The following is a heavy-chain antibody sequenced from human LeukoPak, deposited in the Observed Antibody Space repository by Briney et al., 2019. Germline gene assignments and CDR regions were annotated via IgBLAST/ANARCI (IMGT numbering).Heavy chain of an antibody. J-gene: IGHJ4*02. CDR3: ARDRSCWYYFDY. Sequence: GGSLRLSCAASGFTFSSFAMNWVRQAPGKGLEWVSYISSSGSTIYYADFVKGRFTISRDNAKNSLFLQMNSLRAEDTAIYYCARDRSCWYYFDYWGQGSLVTVSS. V-gene: IGHV3-48*03. D-gene: IGHD6-19*01. CDR2: ISSSGSTI. CDR1: GFTFSSFA.